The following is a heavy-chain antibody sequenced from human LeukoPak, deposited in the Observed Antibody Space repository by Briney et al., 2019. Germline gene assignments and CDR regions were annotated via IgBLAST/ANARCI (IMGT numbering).Heavy chain of an antibody. V-gene: IGHV5-51*01. CDR1: GYRFTNYW. CDR2: IYPGDSDI. J-gene: IGHJ4*02. Sequence: GESLKISCKGSGYRFTNYWIAWVRQMPGEGLELMGSIYPGDSDIRYSPSFQGQVTISADKSFTTAYLQWRSLKASDTAMYYCTRQGVYFSDSSAFYYWGQGTRVTVSS. D-gene: IGHD3-22*01. CDR3: TRQGVYFSDSSAFYY.